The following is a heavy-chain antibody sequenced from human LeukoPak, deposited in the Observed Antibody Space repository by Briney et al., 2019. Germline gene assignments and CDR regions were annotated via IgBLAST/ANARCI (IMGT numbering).Heavy chain of an antibody. V-gene: IGHV3-20*04. D-gene: IGHD3-9*01. Sequence: GGSLRLSCAASGFTFDDYGMSWVRQAPGKGLEWVSGINWNGGSTGYADSVKGRFTISRDNAKNSLYLQMNSLRAEDTALYYCARGYYDILTGYYEDYYYMDVWGKGTTVTVPS. CDR3: ARGYYDILTGYYEDYYYMDV. CDR1: GFTFDDYG. CDR2: INWNGGST. J-gene: IGHJ6*03.